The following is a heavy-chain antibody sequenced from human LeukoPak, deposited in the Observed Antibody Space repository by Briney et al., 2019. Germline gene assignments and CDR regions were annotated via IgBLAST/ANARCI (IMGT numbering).Heavy chain of an antibody. V-gene: IGHV3-7*01. D-gene: IGHD2-21*01. Sequence: GGSLRLSCAASGFTFSGSWMSWIRQAPGKGLEWVANIKPDGSDKYYVDSVKGRFTISRDNAENSLYLQMSGLRAEDTAVYYCARDPNILDYFYFYMDVWGKGTTVTVSS. CDR2: IKPDGSDK. CDR3: ARDPNILDYFYFYMDV. J-gene: IGHJ6*03. CDR1: GFTFSGSW.